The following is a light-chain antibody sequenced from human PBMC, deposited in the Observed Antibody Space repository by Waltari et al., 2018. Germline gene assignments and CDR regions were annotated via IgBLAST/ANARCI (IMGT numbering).Light chain of an antibody. J-gene: IGLJ2*01. CDR3: SSYTSRNTHVI. Sequence: SALIQPASVSGSPRQSITISCTGSSRDIGGYDFVSWYQRRPGKAPQLLISDVSRRPSAVSNRFSGSKSGNRASLTISGLRPEDEGDYYCSSYTSRNTHVIFGGGTKLTVL. CDR2: DVS. CDR1: SRDIGGYDF. V-gene: IGLV2-14*03.